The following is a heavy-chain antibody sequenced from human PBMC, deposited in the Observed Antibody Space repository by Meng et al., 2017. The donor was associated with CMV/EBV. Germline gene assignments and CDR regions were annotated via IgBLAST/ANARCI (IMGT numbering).Heavy chain of an antibody. CDR2: INPTSGGT. CDR1: GYTFTGYY. CDR3: ARLGSTDDY. D-gene: IGHD2-15*01. J-gene: IGHJ4*02. V-gene: IGHV1-2*02. Sequence: QVPLVWYGARVKKPGASVKVSCKASGYTFTGYYMHWVRQAPGQGLEWMGWINPTSGGTNYAQKFQGRVTMTRDTSISTAYMELSRLRSDDTAVYYCARLGSTDDYWGQGTLVTVSS.